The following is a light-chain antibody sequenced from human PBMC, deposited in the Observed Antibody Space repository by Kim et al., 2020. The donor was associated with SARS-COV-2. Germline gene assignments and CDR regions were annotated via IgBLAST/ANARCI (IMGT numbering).Light chain of an antibody. V-gene: IGLV1-40*01. CDR3: QSYDSSLSGYV. CDR1: SSNFGAGYD. Sequence: QSVLTQPPSVSGAPGQRVTISCTGSSSNFGAGYDVHWYQQLPGTAPKLLINGNNNRPSGVPDRFSGSKSGTSASLAITGLQAEDEANYYCQSYDSSLSGYVFGTGTKVTVL. CDR2: GNN. J-gene: IGLJ1*01.